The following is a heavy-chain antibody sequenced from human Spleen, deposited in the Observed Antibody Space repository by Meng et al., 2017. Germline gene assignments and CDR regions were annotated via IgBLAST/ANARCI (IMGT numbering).Heavy chain of an antibody. D-gene: IGHD3-22*01. Sequence: GGSLRLSCAASGFTFNSYAMSWVRQAPGKGLEWVSAISGSSGRINYADSVKGRFTISRDNSKNTLYLRMNSLRAEDTAVYYCAKSYYDSSGYAFDIWGQGTMVTVSS. CDR1: GFTFNSYA. J-gene: IGHJ3*02. CDR3: AKSYYDSSGYAFDI. V-gene: IGHV3-23*01. CDR2: ISGSSGRI.